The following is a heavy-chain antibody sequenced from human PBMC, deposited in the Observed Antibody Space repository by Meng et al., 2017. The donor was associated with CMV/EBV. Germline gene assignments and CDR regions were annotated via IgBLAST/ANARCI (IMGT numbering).Heavy chain of an antibody. Sequence: ASVKVSCKASGYTFTSYGISWVRQAPGQGLEWMGWISAYNGNTNYAQKLQGRVTMTTDTSTSTAYMELRSLRSDDTAVYYCASYADYYDSSGYYYGVFDYWGQGTLVTVSS. V-gene: IGHV1-18*01. CDR2: ISAYNGNT. J-gene: IGHJ4*02. CDR1: GYTFTSYG. D-gene: IGHD3-22*01. CDR3: ASYADYYDSSGYYYGVFDY.